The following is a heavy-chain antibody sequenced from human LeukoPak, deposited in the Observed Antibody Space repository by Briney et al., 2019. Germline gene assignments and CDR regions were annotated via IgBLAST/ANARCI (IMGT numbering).Heavy chain of an antibody. CDR2: ISWNSGSI. V-gene: IGHV3-9*01. CDR1: GFTFDDYA. D-gene: IGHD3-10*01. Sequence: GRSLRLSCAASGFTFDDYAMHWVRQAPGKGLEWVSGISWNSGSISYADSVKGRFTISRDNAKNSLYLQMNSLRAEDTALYYCATSAYVYGYFDYWGQGTLVTVSS. CDR3: ATSAYVYGYFDY. J-gene: IGHJ4*02.